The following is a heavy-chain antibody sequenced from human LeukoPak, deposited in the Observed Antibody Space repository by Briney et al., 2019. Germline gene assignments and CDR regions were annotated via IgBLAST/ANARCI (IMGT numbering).Heavy chain of an antibody. D-gene: IGHD6-19*01. CDR3: ARPPILYSSGWFDY. CDR2: ISSGSRYI. CDR1: GFTFSTYS. V-gene: IGHV3-21*04. Sequence: GGSLRLSCAVSGFTFSTYSINWVRQAPGKGLEWVSSISSGSRYIYYADSVKGRFTISRDNAKNTLYLQMNSLRAEDTAVYYCARPPILYSSGWFDYWGQGTLVTVSS. J-gene: IGHJ4*02.